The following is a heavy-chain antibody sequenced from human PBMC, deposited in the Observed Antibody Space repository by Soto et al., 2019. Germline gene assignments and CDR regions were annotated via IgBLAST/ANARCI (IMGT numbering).Heavy chain of an antibody. CDR1: GGTFSSYA. CDR3: AIPPLYYYDSSGYFDY. J-gene: IGHJ4*02. CDR2: IIPIFGTA. D-gene: IGHD3-22*01. V-gene: IGHV1-69*06. Sequence: QVQLVQSGAEVKKPGSSVKVSCKASGGTFSSYAISWVRQAPGQGLEWMGGIIPIFGTANYAQKFQGRVTITADKSTSTAYMELSSLRSEDTAVYYCAIPPLYYYDSSGYFDYWCQGTLVTVSS.